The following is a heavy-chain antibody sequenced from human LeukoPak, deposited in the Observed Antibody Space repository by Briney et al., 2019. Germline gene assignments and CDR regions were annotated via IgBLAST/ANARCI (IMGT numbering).Heavy chain of an antibody. CDR2: INPNSGST. V-gene: IGHV1-2*02. D-gene: IGHD3-10*01. CDR3: AREAGGPGSYHDAFDI. J-gene: IGHJ3*02. CDR1: GYTFTGYY. Sequence: ASVKVSCKASGYTFTGYYMHWVRQAPGQGLEWMGWINPNSGSTNYAQKFQGRVTMTRDTSISTAYMELSRLRSDDTAVYYCAREAGGPGSYHDAFDIWGQGTMVTVSS.